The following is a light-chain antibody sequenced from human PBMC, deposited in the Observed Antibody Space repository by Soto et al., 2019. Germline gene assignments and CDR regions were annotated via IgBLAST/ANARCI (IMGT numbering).Light chain of an antibody. Sequence: QSALTQPPSASGSPGQSVTISCTGTSSDVGGYNYVSWYQQHAGKGPKLMIYEVTKRPSGVPDRFSGSKFGNTASLTVSGLQADDEAAYYCSSFAGSDRVVFGGGTK. CDR2: EVT. CDR1: SSDVGGYNY. CDR3: SSFAGSDRVV. J-gene: IGLJ2*01. V-gene: IGLV2-8*01.